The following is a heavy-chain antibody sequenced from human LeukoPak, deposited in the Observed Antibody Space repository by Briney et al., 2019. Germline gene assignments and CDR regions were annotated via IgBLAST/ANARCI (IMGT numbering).Heavy chain of an antibody. CDR3: ARAYSSSSWFEYYYYMDV. J-gene: IGHJ6*03. Sequence: GGSLRLSCAASGFTFSDSYMTWVRQAPGKGLEWVANIKQDGSEKYYVDSVKGRFTISRDNAKNSLYLQMNSLRAEDTAVYYCARAYSSSSWFEYYYYMDVWGKGTTVTISS. V-gene: IGHV3-7*01. D-gene: IGHD6-13*01. CDR2: IKQDGSEK. CDR1: GFTFSDSY.